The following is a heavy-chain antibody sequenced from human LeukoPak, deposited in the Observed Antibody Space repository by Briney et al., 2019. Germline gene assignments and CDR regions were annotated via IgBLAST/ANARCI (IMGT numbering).Heavy chain of an antibody. CDR2: INPNSGGT. Sequence: ASVKVSCKASGYTFTGYYMHWVRQPPGPGLEWMGWINPNSGGTNYAQKFQGRVTMTRDTSISTAYMELSRLRSDDTAVYYCARPAPYYYGSGSVVYWGQGTLVTVSS. D-gene: IGHD3-10*01. CDR3: ARPAPYYYGSGSVVY. J-gene: IGHJ4*02. V-gene: IGHV1-2*02. CDR1: GYTFTGYY.